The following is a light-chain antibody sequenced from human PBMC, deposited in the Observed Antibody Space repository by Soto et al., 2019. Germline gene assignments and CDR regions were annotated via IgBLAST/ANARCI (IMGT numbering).Light chain of an antibody. CDR3: QQYNNYLFT. CDR1: QSISSW. Sequence: DIQMTQSPSTLSASVGDRVTITCRASQSISSWLAWYQQKPGKAPKLLIYDASSLKSGVPSRFSGSGSGTKFTLTISTLQPDDFATYYCQQYNNYLFTFGPGTKVDIK. J-gene: IGKJ3*01. V-gene: IGKV1-5*01. CDR2: DAS.